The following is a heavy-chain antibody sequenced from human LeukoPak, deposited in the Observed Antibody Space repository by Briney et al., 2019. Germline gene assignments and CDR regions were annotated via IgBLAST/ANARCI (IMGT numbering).Heavy chain of an antibody. Sequence: GGSLRLSCVASGFTFSSYWATWVRQAPGKGLEWVANIDPDGSHQYYVDSVKGRFTISKDNAKNSLYLQMNSLRAEDTAVYYCARDGGRREDYWGQGALVTVSS. V-gene: IGHV3-7*01. CDR1: GFTFSSYW. CDR2: IDPDGSHQ. J-gene: IGHJ4*02. D-gene: IGHD2-15*01. CDR3: ARDGGRREDY.